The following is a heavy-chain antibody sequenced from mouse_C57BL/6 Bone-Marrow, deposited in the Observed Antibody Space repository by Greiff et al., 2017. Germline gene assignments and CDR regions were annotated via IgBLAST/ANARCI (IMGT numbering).Heavy chain of an antibody. CDR3: ARSGYYGSSPAWFAY. CDR2: IYPGSGST. CDR1: GYTFTSYW. V-gene: IGHV1-55*01. Sequence: QVQLQQPGAELVKPGASVKMSCKASGYTFTSYWITWVKQRPGQGLEWIGDIYPGSGSTNYNEKFKSKATLTVDTSSSTAYMQLSSLTSEDSAVYYCARSGYYGSSPAWFAYWGQGTLVTVSA. J-gene: IGHJ3*01. D-gene: IGHD1-1*01.